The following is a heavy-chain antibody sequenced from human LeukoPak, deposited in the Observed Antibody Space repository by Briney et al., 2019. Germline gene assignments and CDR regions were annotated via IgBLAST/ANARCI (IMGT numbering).Heavy chain of an antibody. V-gene: IGHV4-39*01. Sequence: PSETLSLTCTVSGGSIRSSYYYWGWIRQPPGKGLEWIGSIYYSGSTYYNPSLKSRVTISVDTSKNQFSLKLSSVTAADTAVYYCARQIAAAGTHYFDYWGQGTLVTVSS. D-gene: IGHD6-13*01. CDR3: ARQIAAAGTHYFDY. J-gene: IGHJ4*02. CDR1: GGSIRSSYYY. CDR2: IYYSGST.